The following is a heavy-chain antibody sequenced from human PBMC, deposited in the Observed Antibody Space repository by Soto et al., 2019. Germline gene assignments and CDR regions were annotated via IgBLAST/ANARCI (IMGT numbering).Heavy chain of an antibody. Sequence: ASVKVSCKTSGYTFNTYGINWVRQAPGQGLEWMGWINPNSGGTNYAQKFQGRVTMTRDTSISTAYMELSRLRSEDTAVYYCARGCLKGGSSWFDPWGQGTLVTVSS. D-gene: IGHD2-2*01. CDR3: ARGCLKGGSSWFDP. CDR2: INPNSGGT. V-gene: IGHV1-2*02. CDR1: GYTFNTYG. J-gene: IGHJ5*02.